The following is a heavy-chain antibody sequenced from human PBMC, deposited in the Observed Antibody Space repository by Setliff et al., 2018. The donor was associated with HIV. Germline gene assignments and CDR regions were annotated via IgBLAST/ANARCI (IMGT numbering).Heavy chain of an antibody. CDR2: IWPVDSDT. CDR1: EYSFTNYW. Sequence: GESPKISCQGSEYSFTNYWVGWVRQMPDKGLEWLGLIWPVDSDTIYNPSFQGQVTLSADKSISTVYLQWSRLRAPDTAMYYCARLSKYYDFWTPDSWGQGTLVTVSS. J-gene: IGHJ4*02. D-gene: IGHD3-3*01. CDR3: ARLSKYYDFWTPDS. V-gene: IGHV5-51*01.